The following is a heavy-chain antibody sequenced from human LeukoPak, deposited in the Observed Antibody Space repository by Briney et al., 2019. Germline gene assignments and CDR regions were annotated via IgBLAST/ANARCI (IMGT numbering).Heavy chain of an antibody. J-gene: IGHJ4*02. CDR3: AALDHGHDY. CDR1: GFTFSSYS. V-gene: IGHV3-21*01. Sequence: GGSLRLSCAASGFTFSSYSMNWVRQAPGKGLEWVSSITSSSSYIYYADSVKGRFTISRDNAKNTLYLQMNSLRAEDTAVYYCAALDHGHDYWGQGTLVTVSS. CDR2: ITSSSSYI.